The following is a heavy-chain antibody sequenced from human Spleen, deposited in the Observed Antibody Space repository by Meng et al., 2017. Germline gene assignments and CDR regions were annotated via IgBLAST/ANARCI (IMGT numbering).Heavy chain of an antibody. CDR1: GYNFPDYY. J-gene: IGHJ4*02. CDR3: ARDEDISAAGKLFGDY. D-gene: IGHD6-25*01. V-gene: IGHV1-2*06. Sequence: QVPWVQSGAEVKKPGASVKVSCKPSGYNFPDYYIHWVRRAPGQGLEWMGRINPKSGDTHYAQKFQARVTMTGDTSISTAYMELSGLRSDDTAMYYCARDEDISAAGKLFGDYWGQGTLVTVSS. CDR2: INPKSGDT.